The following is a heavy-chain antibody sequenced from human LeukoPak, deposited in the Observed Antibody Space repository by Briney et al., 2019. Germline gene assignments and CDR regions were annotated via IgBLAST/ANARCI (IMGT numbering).Heavy chain of an antibody. CDR1: GGTFSSYA. CDR3: ARDSIAAAGTGPYGMDV. D-gene: IGHD6-13*01. Sequence: AASVKVSCKASGGTFSSYAISWVRQAPGQGLEWMGGIIPIFGTANYAQKFQGRVTITADKSTSTAYMELSSLRSEDTAVYYCARDSIAAAGTGPYGMDVWGKGTTVTVSS. J-gene: IGHJ6*04. V-gene: IGHV1-69*06. CDR2: IIPIFGTA.